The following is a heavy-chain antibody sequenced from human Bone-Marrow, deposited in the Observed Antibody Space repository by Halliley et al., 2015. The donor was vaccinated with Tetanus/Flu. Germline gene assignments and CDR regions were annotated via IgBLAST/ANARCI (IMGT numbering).Heavy chain of an antibody. V-gene: IGHV4-31*02. D-gene: IGHD3-22*01. J-gene: IGHJ4*02. Sequence: YPRGNSYYNPSLKRRAALSVDTSKDQFSLNLSSVTAADTAVYYCARVNHYDSSGSLAGFDSWGQGTPVTVSS. CDR3: ARVNHYDSSGSLAGFDS. CDR2: YPRGNS.